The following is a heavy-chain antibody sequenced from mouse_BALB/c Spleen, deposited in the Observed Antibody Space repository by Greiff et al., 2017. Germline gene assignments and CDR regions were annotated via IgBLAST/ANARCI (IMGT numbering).Heavy chain of an antibody. J-gene: IGHJ3*01. CDR2: IWTGGGT. D-gene: IGHD2-2*01. CDR1: GFSLTSYD. V-gene: IGHV2-9-2*01. Sequence: QVQLKESGPGLVAPSQSLSITCTVSGFSLTSYDISWIRQPPGKGLEWLGVIWTGGGTNYNSAFMSRLSISKDNSKSQVFLKMNSLQTDDTAMYYCARESTTVLIYWGQGTLVTVSA. CDR3: ARESTTVLIY.